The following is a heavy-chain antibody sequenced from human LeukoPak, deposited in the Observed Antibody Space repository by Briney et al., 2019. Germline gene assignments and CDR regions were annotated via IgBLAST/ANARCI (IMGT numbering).Heavy chain of an antibody. D-gene: IGHD2-8*02. CDR2: FSGSGSNT. Sequence: GGSLRLSCAASGFTFSSYGMSWVRQAPGKGLEWVSTFSGSGSNTYYGDSVKGRFTISKDNSKNTLYLQMNSLRAEDTAVYYCAKGGLYYVDHWGQGSLVTVSS. J-gene: IGHJ4*02. V-gene: IGHV3-23*01. CDR1: GFTFSSYG. CDR3: AKGGLYYVDH.